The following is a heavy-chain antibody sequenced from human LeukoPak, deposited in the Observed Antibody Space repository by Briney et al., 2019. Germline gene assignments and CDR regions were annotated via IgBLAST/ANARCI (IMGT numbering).Heavy chain of an antibody. CDR2: ISGSGGST. CDR3: AKARTYYYDSSGYYYFDY. J-gene: IGHJ4*02. V-gene: IGHV3-23*01. Sequence: TGGSLRLSCAASGFTFSSYSMNWVRQAPGKGLEWVSAISGSGGSTYYADSVKGRFTISRDNSKNTLYLQMNSLRAEDTAVYYCAKARTYYYDSSGYYYFDYWGQGTLVTVSS. D-gene: IGHD3-22*01. CDR1: GFTFSSYS.